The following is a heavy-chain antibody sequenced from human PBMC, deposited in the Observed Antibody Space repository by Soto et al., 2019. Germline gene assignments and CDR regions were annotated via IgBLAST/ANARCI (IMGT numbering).Heavy chain of an antibody. D-gene: IGHD5-12*01. CDR2: IIPIFGTV. CDR3: ARGNHRWLPLWYFDL. Sequence: QVQLVQSGAEVKKPGSSVKVSCKASGGTFSNYPISWVRQAPGQGLEWMGGIIPIFGTVNYAQKFQGRVTXTXXXSXRTAYMEPSSLRSADTAVYYCARGNHRWLPLWYFDLWGRGTLVTVSS. J-gene: IGHJ2*01. V-gene: IGHV1-69*05. CDR1: GGTFSNYP.